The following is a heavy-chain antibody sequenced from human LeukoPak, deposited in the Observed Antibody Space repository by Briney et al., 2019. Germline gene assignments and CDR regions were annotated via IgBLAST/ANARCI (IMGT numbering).Heavy chain of an antibody. CDR3: ARMASGAAAGTHFDY. D-gene: IGHD6-13*01. CDR1: GYTFASYY. J-gene: IGHJ4*02. V-gene: IGHV1-46*01. Sequence: GASVNVSCKASGYTFASYYMHWVRQAPGQGLGWMGIINPSGGSTSYAQKFQGRVTMTRDTSTSTVYMELSSLRSEDTAVYYCARMASGAAAGTHFDYWGQGTLVTVSS. CDR2: INPSGGST.